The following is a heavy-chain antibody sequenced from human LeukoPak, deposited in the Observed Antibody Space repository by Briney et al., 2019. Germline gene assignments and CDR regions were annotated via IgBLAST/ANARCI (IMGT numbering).Heavy chain of an antibody. CDR1: GFTFSSYE. J-gene: IGHJ6*04. V-gene: IGHV3-48*03. CDR3: ARDRGSGSYHPSRPDTGYYYYGMDV. CDR2: ISSSGSTI. D-gene: IGHD3-10*01. Sequence: PGGSLRLSCAASGFTFSSYEMNWVRQAPGKGLEWVSYISSSGSTIYYADSVKGRFTISRDNAKNSLYLQMNSLRAEDTAVYYCARDRGSGSYHPSRPDTGYYYYGMDVWGKGTTVTVSS.